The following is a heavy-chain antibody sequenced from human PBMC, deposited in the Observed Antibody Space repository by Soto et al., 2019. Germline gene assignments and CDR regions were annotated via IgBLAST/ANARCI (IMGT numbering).Heavy chain of an antibody. D-gene: IGHD4-17*01. CDR1: GFSYSSYD. Sequence: QVQLVESGGGGVQPGRSLRLSCAASGFSYSSYDMHWVRQAPGKGLEWVAVISSDGSNKYYADSVKGRFTISRDNSKTTLYLQMNSLRAEDTAVYYCPPPPVNKMSWGQGTLVTVPS. V-gene: IGHV3-30*03. J-gene: IGHJ5*02. CDR2: ISSDGSNK. CDR3: PPPPVNKMS.